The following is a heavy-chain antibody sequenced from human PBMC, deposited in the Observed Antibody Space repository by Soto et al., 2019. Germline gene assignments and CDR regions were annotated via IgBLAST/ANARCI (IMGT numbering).Heavy chain of an antibody. Sequence: GGSLRLSCAASGFTFSSYIMNGVRQAPGKGLEWVSSISSSSSYIYYADSVKGRFTISRDNAKNSLYLQMNSLRAEDTAVYYCARDPATHCSSTSCPPDYWGQGTLVTVSS. CDR3: ARDPATHCSSTSCPPDY. J-gene: IGHJ4*02. D-gene: IGHD2-2*01. V-gene: IGHV3-21*01. CDR2: ISSSSSYI. CDR1: GFTFSSYI.